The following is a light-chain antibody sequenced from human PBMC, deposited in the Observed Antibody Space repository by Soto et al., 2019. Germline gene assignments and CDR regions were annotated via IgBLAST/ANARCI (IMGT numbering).Light chain of an antibody. CDR3: QSYDRSLSGYV. CDR1: SSNIGAGYN. CDR2: DNN. Sequence: QSVLTQPPSASGTPGQRVTISCAGSSSNIGAGYNIHWYQQLPGTAPKLLIYDNNHRPSGVPDRFSGSKSGTSASLAITGLQAEDEADYYCQSYDRSLSGYVFGTGTKGTVL. J-gene: IGLJ1*01. V-gene: IGLV1-40*01.